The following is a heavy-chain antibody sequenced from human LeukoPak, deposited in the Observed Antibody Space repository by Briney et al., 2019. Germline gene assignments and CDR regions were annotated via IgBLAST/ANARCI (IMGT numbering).Heavy chain of an antibody. CDR1: GFTFSSHS. CDR2: ISSSGSTI. V-gene: IGHV3-48*03. Sequence: GGSLRLSCAASGFTFSSHSMNWVRQAPGKGLEWVSYISSSGSTIYYADSVKGRFTISRDNAKNSLYLQMNSLRAEDTAVYYCARDPRSSSWYYWGQGTLVTVSS. J-gene: IGHJ4*02. CDR3: ARDPRSSSWYY. D-gene: IGHD6-13*01.